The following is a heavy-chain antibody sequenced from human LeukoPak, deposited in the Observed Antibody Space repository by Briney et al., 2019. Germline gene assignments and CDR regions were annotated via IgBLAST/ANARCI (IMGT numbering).Heavy chain of an antibody. CDR2: ISSSSSYI. D-gene: IGHD6-13*01. J-gene: IGHJ6*04. CDR1: GFTFSSYS. Sequence: PGGSLRLSCAASGFTFSSYSMNWVRQAPGKGLEWVSSISSSSSYIYYADSVKGRFTISRDNAKNSLYLQMNSLRAEDTAVYYCARSYSSSWYLRILLDVWGKGTTVTVSS. V-gene: IGHV3-21*01. CDR3: ARSYSSSWYLRILLDV.